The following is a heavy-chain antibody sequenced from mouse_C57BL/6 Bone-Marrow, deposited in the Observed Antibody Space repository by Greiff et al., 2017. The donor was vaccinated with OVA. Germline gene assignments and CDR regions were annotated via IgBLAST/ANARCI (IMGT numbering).Heavy chain of an antibody. V-gene: IGHV5-2*01. Sequence: EVQLQQSGGGLVQPGESLKLSCESNEYEFPSHDMSWVRKTPEKRLELVAAINSDGGSTYYPDTMERRFIISRDNTKKTLYLQMSSLRSEDTALYYCARRGDYDGSFDYWGQGTTLTVSS. CDR1: EYEFPSHD. J-gene: IGHJ2*01. D-gene: IGHD2-4*01. CDR3: ARRGDYDGSFDY. CDR2: INSDGGST.